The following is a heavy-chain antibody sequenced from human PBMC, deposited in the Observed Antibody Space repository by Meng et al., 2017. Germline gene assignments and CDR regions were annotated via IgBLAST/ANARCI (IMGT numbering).Heavy chain of an antibody. J-gene: IGHJ4*01. V-gene: IGHV3-30*01. D-gene: IGHD3-22*01. CDR2: ISYDGSNK. Sequence: GESLKISCAASGFTFSSYAMHWVRQAPGKGLEWVAVISYDGSNKYYADSVKGRFTISRDNSKNTLYLQMNSLRAEDTAVYYCARVPRYSYYYDSSGEIDYWGHGTPVT. CDR3: ARVPRYSYYYDSSGEIDY. CDR1: GFTFSSYA.